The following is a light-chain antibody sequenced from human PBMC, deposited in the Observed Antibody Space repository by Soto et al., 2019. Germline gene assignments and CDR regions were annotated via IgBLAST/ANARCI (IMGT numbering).Light chain of an antibody. CDR2: DAI. Sequence: EKLMSQSPATLSVSPGERVTLSCRASQNIHNHMSWFLQKPGQTPRLLIYDAIIRAADVTARFSGSWSGTEFNLTINSLQSEYLAVYYCQQYDAWPLTFGGGTKVEIK. J-gene: IGKJ4*01. CDR3: QQYDAWPLT. V-gene: IGKV3-15*01. CDR1: QNIHNH.